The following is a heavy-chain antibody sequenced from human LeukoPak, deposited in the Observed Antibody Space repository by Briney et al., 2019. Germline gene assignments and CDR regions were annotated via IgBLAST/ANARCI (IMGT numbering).Heavy chain of an antibody. V-gene: IGHV1-3*01. CDR1: GYTFTSYA. CDR3: ARVAAEGGGIDAFDI. CDR2: INAGNGNT. J-gene: IGHJ3*02. D-gene: IGHD6-13*01. Sequence: ASVKVSCKASGYTFTSYAMHWVRQAPGQRLEWMGWINAGNGNTKYSQKFQGRVTITRDTSASTAYMEPSSLRSEDTAVYYCARVAAEGGGIDAFDIWGQGTMVTVSS.